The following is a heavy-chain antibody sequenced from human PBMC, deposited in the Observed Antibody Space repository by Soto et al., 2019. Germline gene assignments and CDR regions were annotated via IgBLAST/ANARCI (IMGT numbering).Heavy chain of an antibody. CDR1: GGSIISGGYY. CDR2: IYYSGST. V-gene: IGHV4-61*08. CDR3: ARGGRATWGRYYGRGV. Sequence: PSDTLSLTCTFSGGSIISGGYYWIWIRQHPGKGLEWIGYIYYSGSTNYNPSLKSRATISVDTSKNQFSLKLRSVTAADTAVYYGARGGRATWGRYYGRGVWGKRTTVT. J-gene: IGHJ6*04. D-gene: IGHD3-16*01.